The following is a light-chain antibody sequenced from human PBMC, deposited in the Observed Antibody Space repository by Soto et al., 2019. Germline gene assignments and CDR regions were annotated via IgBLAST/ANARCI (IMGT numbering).Light chain of an antibody. CDR2: GAS. CDR3: QQYNDWPIT. Sequence: EIVLTQSPGTLSLSPGERATLSCRASQSVSSSHLAWYQQKPGQAPRLLIYGASTRATGIPARFSGSGSGTEFTLTISSLQSEDFAVYYCQQYNDWPITFGQGTRLEIK. V-gene: IGKV3-15*01. CDR1: QSVSSSH. J-gene: IGKJ5*01.